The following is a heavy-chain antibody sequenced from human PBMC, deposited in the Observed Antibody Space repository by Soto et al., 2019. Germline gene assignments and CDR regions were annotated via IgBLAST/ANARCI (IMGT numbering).Heavy chain of an antibody. CDR2: VSGSGGTT. Sequence: EVQLLDSGGGLVQPGGSLRLSCAASGFTFSSSAMSWVRQAPGKGLEWVSAVSGSGGTTYYADSVRGRFTISRDNSKNTLYLQMNSLRAEDTAIYFCARCTEDTIVTGGWCHYLDPWGQGTLVTVSS. J-gene: IGHJ5*02. CDR1: GFTFSSSA. CDR3: ARCTEDTIVTGGWCHYLDP. D-gene: IGHD6-19*01. V-gene: IGHV3-23*01.